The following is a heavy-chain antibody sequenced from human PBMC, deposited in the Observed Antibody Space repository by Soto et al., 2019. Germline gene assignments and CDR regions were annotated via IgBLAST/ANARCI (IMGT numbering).Heavy chain of an antibody. Sequence: SETLSLTCTVSGGSISSSSYYWGWIRQPPGKGLEWIGSIYYSGSTYYNPSLKSRVTISVDTSKNQFSLKLSSVTAADTAVYYCARHAVVAASNNWFDPWGQGTLVTVSS. V-gene: IGHV4-39*01. CDR2: IYYSGST. D-gene: IGHD2-15*01. J-gene: IGHJ5*02. CDR3: ARHAVVAASNNWFDP. CDR1: GGSISSSSYY.